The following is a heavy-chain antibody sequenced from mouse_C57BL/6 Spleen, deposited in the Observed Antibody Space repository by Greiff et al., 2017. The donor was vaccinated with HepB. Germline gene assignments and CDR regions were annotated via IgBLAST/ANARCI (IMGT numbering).Heavy chain of an antibody. CDR2: IDPSDSYT. CDR3: ARDGRGGIDD. D-gene: IGHD1-1*01. J-gene: IGHJ4*01. CDR1: GFTFTSYW. Sequence: VQLQQPGAELVMPGASVKLSCTASGFTFTSYWMHWVKQRPGQGLEWIGEIDPSDSYTNYNQKFKGKSTLTVDKSSSTAYMQLSSLTSEDSAVYYCARDGRGGIDDWGQGTSLTVSS. V-gene: IGHV1-69*01.